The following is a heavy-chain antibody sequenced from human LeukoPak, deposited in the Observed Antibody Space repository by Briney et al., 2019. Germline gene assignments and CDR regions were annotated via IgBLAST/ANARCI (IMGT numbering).Heavy chain of an antibody. D-gene: IGHD6-13*01. CDR3: ARSVAAGSYYFDY. J-gene: IGHJ4*02. CDR2: INPNSGGT. Sequence: GASVKVSCKASGYTFTGYYMHWVRQAPGQGLEWMGWINPNSGGTNYAQKFQGRVTMTRDTSISTAYMELSRLRSDDTAVYYCARSVAAGSYYFDYWGQGTLVTVSS. V-gene: IGHV1-2*02. CDR1: GYTFTGYY.